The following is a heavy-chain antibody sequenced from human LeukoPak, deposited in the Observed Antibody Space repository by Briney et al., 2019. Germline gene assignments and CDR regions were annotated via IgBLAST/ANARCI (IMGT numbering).Heavy chain of an antibody. CDR3: ARQSYSSGWSGVNWFDP. V-gene: IGHV4-59*08. J-gene: IGHJ5*02. CDR1: GGSISSYY. D-gene: IGHD6-19*01. Sequence: PSETLSLTCTVSGGSISSYYRSWIRQPPGKGLEWIGYIYYSGSTNYNPSLKSRVTISVDTSKNQFSLKLSSVTAADTAVYYCARQSYSSGWSGVNWFDPWGQGTLVTVSS. CDR2: IYYSGST.